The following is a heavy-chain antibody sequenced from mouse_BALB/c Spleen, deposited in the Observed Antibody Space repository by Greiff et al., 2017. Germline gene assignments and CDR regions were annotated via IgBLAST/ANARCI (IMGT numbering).Heavy chain of an antibody. J-gene: IGHJ4*01. D-gene: IGHD2-10*01. CDR3: ARSLLSPYYAMDY. V-gene: IGHV1-63*02. Sequence: QVQLQQSGAELVRPGTSVKISCKASGYTFTNYWLGWVKQRPGHGLEWIGDIYPGGGYTNYNEKFKGKATLTADTSSSTAYMQLSSLTSEDSAVYFCARSLLSPYYAMDYWGQGTSVTVSS. CDR2: IYPGGGYT. CDR1: GYTFTNYW.